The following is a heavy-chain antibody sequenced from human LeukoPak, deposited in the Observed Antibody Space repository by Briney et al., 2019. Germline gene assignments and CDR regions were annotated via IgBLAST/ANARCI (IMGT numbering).Heavy chain of an antibody. Sequence: GGSLRLSCAASGFTVSSNYMSWVRQAPGKGLEWVSVIYSGGSIYYADSVKGRFTISRDNSKNTLYLQMNSLRAEDTAVYYCARVRGSGSYYRDAFDIWGQGKMVTVSS. J-gene: IGHJ3*02. CDR3: ARVRGSGSYYRDAFDI. CDR1: GFTVSSNY. CDR2: IYSGGSI. V-gene: IGHV3-66*01. D-gene: IGHD3-10*01.